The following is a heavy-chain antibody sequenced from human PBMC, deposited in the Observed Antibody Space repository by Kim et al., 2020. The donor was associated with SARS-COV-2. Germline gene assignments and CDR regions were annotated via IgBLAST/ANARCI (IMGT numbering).Heavy chain of an antibody. J-gene: IGHJ6*02. Sequence: GGSLRLSCAASGFTFSSYAMHWVRQAPGKGLEWVAVISYDGSNKYYADSVKGRFTISRDNSENTLYLQMNSLRPEDTAVYYCARGPHVDTASGGGMDVWGQGTTVTVSS. CDR3: ARGPHVDTASGGGMDV. CDR2: ISYDGSNK. V-gene: IGHV3-30-3*01. CDR1: GFTFSSYA. D-gene: IGHD5-18*01.